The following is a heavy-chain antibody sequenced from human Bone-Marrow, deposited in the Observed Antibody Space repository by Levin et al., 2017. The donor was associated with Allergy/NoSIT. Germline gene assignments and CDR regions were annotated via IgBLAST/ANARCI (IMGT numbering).Heavy chain of an antibody. V-gene: IGHV4-31*03. Sequence: SETLSLTCTVSGDSISSGGYYWSWIRQHPGKGLEWIGYIYHSGSSDYRPSLKSRLTIAIDPSKNQFSLQLTSVTAADTGVYYCARVNVYRPYFYYGLDGWGRGTTVTVSS. CDR2: IYHSGSS. D-gene: IGHD5/OR15-5a*01. CDR3: ARVNVYRPYFYYGLDG. CDR1: GDSISSGGYY. J-gene: IGHJ6*02.